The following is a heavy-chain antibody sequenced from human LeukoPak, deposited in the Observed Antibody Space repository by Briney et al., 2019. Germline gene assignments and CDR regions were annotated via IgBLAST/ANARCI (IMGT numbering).Heavy chain of an antibody. D-gene: IGHD5-18*01. J-gene: IGHJ4*02. CDR2: INPKSGGT. CDR1: GYTFTGYY. CDR3: ARGPRGYSYGPTLDY. V-gene: IGHV1-2*06. Sequence: ASVRVSYKASGYTFTGYYMHWVRQAPGQGLEWMGRINPKSGGTDYAQKFQGRVTMTRDTSVSTAYMELSRLRSDDTAVYYCARGPRGYSYGPTLDYWGQGTLVTVSS.